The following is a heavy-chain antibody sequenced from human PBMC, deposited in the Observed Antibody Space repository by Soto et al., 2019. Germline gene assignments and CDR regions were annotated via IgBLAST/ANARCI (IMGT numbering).Heavy chain of an antibody. D-gene: IGHD3-22*01. V-gene: IGHV1-69*08. CDR2: IIPIIGII. J-gene: IGHJ5*02. CDR1: GGTFSTYT. CDR3: AGDPDSHYNDSQASSYP. Sequence: QVQLVQSGAEVKKPGSSVKVSCKASGGTFSTYTITWVRQAPGQGLEWMGRIIPIIGIINYAQKFQGRVTNTADKFAGTAYMKLTRLRSDYTAVYYCAGDPDSHYNDSQASSYPWGQGTLVTVSS.